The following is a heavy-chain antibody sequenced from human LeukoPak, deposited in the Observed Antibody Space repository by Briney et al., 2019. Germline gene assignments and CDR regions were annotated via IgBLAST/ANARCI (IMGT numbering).Heavy chain of an antibody. CDR3: ARGYYDRSGSSNPLDS. CDR2: VYYTGKT. D-gene: IGHD3-22*01. CDR1: GYSISSSY. Sequence: PSETLSLTCTVSGYSISSSYWSWIRQPPGKRLEWVGYVYYTGKTNYNPSLNNRATISVDMSKSQFSLTLTSVTVADTAMYYCARGYYDRSGSSNPLDSWGQGTLLTVSA. J-gene: IGHJ4*02. V-gene: IGHV4-59*01.